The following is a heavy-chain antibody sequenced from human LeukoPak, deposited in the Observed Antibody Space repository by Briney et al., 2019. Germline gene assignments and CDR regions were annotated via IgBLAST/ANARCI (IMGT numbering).Heavy chain of an antibody. D-gene: IGHD6-6*01. CDR3: AREAARPDDYYYYMDV. CDR1: GGSISSHS. CDR2: ISYSGRT. V-gene: IGHV4-59*11. Sequence: PSETLSLTCTVSGGSISSHSWNWIRQSPGKGLECIGYISYSGRTNYNPSLESRVTISVDTSKNQFSLKLRSVTAADTAVYYCAREAARPDDYYYYMDVWGKGATVTVSS. J-gene: IGHJ6*03.